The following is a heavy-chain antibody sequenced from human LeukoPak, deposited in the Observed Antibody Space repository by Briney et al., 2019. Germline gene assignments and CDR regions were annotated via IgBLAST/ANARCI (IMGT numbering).Heavy chain of an antibody. CDR1: GFTFSSYA. Sequence: GGSLRLSCAASGFTFSSYAMHWVRQAPGKGLEWVAVISYDGSNKYYADSVKGRFTISRDSSRNTLYLQMNSLRAEDTAVYYCAREGGGSYFYFGYWGQGTLVTVSS. CDR2: ISYDGSNK. V-gene: IGHV3-30*01. J-gene: IGHJ4*02. CDR3: AREGGGSYFYFGY. D-gene: IGHD1-26*01.